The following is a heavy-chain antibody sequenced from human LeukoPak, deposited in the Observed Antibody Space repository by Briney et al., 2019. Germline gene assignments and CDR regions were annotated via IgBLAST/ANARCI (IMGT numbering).Heavy chain of an antibody. CDR3: ARAWVYSSSWYTY. D-gene: IGHD6-13*01. CDR2: IIPIFGTA. CDR1: GGTFSSYA. J-gene: IGHJ4*02. Sequence: SVKVSCKASGGTFSSYAFSWVRQAPGQGLEWMGRIIPIFGTANYAQKFQGRVTITTDESTSTAYMELSSLRSEGTAVYYCARAWVYSSSWYTYWGQGTLVTVSS. V-gene: IGHV1-69*05.